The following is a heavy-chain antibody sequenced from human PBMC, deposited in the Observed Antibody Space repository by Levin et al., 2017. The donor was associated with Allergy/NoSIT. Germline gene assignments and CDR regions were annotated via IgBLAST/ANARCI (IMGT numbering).Heavy chain of an antibody. J-gene: IGHJ4*02. CDR3: ARSGFYWGFDY. D-gene: IGHD3-22*01. V-gene: IGHV1-2*02. CDR2: IYPNSGDT. CDR1: GYTFTDYY. Sequence: AASVKVSCKVSGYTFTDYYLHWVRQAPGQGLEWMGWIYPNSGDTKYAQKFQGRVTMTRDTSVSTLYMDLTSLTSDDTAVYYCARSGFYWGFDYWGRGTLVTVSS.